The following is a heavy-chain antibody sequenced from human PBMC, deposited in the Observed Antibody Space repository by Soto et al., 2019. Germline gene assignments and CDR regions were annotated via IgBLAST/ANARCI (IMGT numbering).Heavy chain of an antibody. V-gene: IGHV4-59*08. CDR3: ARRSELAIFDY. CDR2: IYYSGST. J-gene: IGHJ4*02. CDR1: GGSISSYY. D-gene: IGHD1-26*01. Sequence: SETLSLTCTVSGGSISSYYWSWIRQPPGKGLEWIGYIYYSGSTNYNPSLKSRVTISVDTSKNQFSLKLSSVTAADTAVYYCARRSELAIFDYWGQGTLVTVSS.